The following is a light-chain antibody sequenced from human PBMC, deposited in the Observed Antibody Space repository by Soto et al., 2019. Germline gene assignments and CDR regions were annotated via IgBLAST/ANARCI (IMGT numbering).Light chain of an antibody. Sequence: QSALTQPASVSGSPGQSITISCTGTSGDVGGYNYVSWYQLDPGKAPKLIIYEVNNRPSGVSNRFSGSKSGNTASLTISGLQAEDEADYYCTSYTSSGPWVFGGGTNLTVL. J-gene: IGLJ3*02. CDR3: TSYTSSGPWV. V-gene: IGLV2-14*01. CDR1: SGDVGGYNY. CDR2: EVN.